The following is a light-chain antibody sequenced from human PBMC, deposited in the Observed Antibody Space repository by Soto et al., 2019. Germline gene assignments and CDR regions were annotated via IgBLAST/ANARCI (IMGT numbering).Light chain of an antibody. CDR1: QRLISY. J-gene: IGKJ1*01. Sequence: EIRMTQSASYLCASVGDGVSMXCRASQRLISYLIWCEQKPGKAPQLLIYHASTLEGVGPSRCSGSGSGTDFTRTISRREPEDFAVYYGQQYGSSPGTFGQGTKVDIK. CDR3: QQYGSSPGT. CDR2: HAS. V-gene: IGKV1-39*02.